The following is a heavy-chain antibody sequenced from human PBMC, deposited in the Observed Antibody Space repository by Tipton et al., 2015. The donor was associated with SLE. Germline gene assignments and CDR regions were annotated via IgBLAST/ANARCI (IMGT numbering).Heavy chain of an antibody. Sequence: GSLRLSCAASGFTFSSYWMSWVRQAPGKGLEWVANIKQDGSEKYYVDSVKGRFTISRDNAKNSLYPQMNSLRAEDTAVYYCARGRIWSGWFGYYFDYWGQGTLVTVSS. D-gene: IGHD6-19*01. J-gene: IGHJ4*02. CDR2: IKQDGSEK. CDR1: GFTFSSYW. V-gene: IGHV3-7*01. CDR3: ARGRIWSGWFGYYFDY.